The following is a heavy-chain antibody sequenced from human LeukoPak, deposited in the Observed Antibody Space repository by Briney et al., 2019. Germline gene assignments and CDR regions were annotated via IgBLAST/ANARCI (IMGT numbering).Heavy chain of an antibody. CDR2: VSDSGST. D-gene: IGHD2-2*03. V-gene: IGHV4-59*01. J-gene: IGHJ6*03. CDR3: ARGYGYYYYYLDV. CDR1: GDSISSYY. Sequence: SETLSLTCSVSGDSISSYYWNWIRQPPGKGKEWIGFVSDSGSTDYNPSLKSLVTISVVTSGTPFSLGLTSVTAADSAVYYWARGYGYYYYYLDVWGKGTTVLVSS.